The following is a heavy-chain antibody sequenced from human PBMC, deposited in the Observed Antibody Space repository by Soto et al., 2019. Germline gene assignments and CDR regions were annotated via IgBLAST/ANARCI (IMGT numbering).Heavy chain of an antibody. D-gene: IGHD5-18*01. CDR1: GCSISSYY. J-gene: IGHJ5*02. CDR2: IYYSGST. V-gene: IGHV4-59*08. Sequence: SETLSLTCTVSGCSISSYYWSWIRQPPGKGLEWIGSIYYSGSTNYNPSLKSRVTISVDTSKNQFSLKLSSVTAADTAVYYCARHGRIQLWPWGQGTLVTVSS. CDR3: ARHGRIQLWP.